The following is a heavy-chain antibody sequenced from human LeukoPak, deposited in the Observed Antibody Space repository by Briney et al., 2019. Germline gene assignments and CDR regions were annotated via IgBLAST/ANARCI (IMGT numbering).Heavy chain of an antibody. J-gene: IGHJ4*02. CDR3: ARVSLGAYEYYYDY. D-gene: IGHD5-12*01. Sequence: KPSETLSLTCTVSGGSIRSSSYYWGWIRQPPGKGLEWIGSIYETGSTYYNPSLKSRVTISVDTSKNQLSLKLSSVTAADTAVYYCARVSLGAYEYYYDYWGQGTLVTVSS. V-gene: IGHV4-39*07. CDR2: IYETGST. CDR1: GGSIRSSSYY.